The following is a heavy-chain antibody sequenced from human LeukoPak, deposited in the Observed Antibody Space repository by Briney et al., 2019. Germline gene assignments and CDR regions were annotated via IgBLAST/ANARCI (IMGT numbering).Heavy chain of an antibody. J-gene: IGHJ5*02. CDR1: GYTFTSYD. CDR2: MNPNSGNT. CDR3: ARGALYRITIFGVVIKGVLDP. Sequence: ASVKVSCKASGYTFTSYDINWVRQAPAQGLEWMGWMNPNSGNTGYAQKFQGRVTITRNTSISTAYMELSSLRSEDTAVYYCARGALYRITIFGVVIKGVLDPWGQGTLVTVSS. D-gene: IGHD3-3*01. V-gene: IGHV1-8*03.